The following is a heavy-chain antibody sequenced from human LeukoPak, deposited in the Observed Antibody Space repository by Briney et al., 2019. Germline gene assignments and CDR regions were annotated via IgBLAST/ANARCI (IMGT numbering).Heavy chain of an antibody. Sequence: SETLSLTCTVSGGSISSYYWSWIRQPPGKGLEWIGYIYYSGSTSYNPSLKSRVTISVDTSKNQFSLKLSSVTAADTAVYYCARVGTSSGLLRDWFDPWGQGTLVTVSS. CDR3: ARVGTSSGLLRDWFDP. V-gene: IGHV4-59*01. D-gene: IGHD4-23*01. CDR1: GGSISSYY. J-gene: IGHJ5*02. CDR2: IYYSGST.